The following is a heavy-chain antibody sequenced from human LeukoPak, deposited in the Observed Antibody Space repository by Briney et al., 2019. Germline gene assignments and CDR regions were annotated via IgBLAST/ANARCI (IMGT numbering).Heavy chain of an antibody. CDR1: GYTFTCYY. CDR2: INPNSGGT. J-gene: IGHJ4*02. Sequence: GASVTVSCKASGYTFTCYYMHWVRQAPAQGLECMGWINPNSGGTNYAQKVQGRVTMTRDTSISTAYMELSRLRSDDTAVYYCARDSDYGDYGDYWGQGTLVTVSS. V-gene: IGHV1-2*02. CDR3: ARDSDYGDYGDY. D-gene: IGHD4-17*01.